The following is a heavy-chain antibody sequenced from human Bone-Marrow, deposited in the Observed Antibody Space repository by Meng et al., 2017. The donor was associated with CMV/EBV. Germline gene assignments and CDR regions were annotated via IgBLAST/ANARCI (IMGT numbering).Heavy chain of an antibody. CDR1: GYTFTGYY. D-gene: IGHD6-19*01. CDR2: INPNSGGT. J-gene: IGHJ4*02. Sequence: ASVKVSCKASGYTFTGYYMHWVRQAPGQGLEWMGWINPNSGGTNYAQKFQGRVTMTRDTSISTAYMELSRLRSDDTAVYYCARESITVGATEFDYWGQGTLVTVSS. CDR3: ARESITVGATEFDY. V-gene: IGHV1-2*02.